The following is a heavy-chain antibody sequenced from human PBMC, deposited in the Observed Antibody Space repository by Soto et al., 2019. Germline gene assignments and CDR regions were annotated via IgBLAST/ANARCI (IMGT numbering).Heavy chain of an antibody. CDR2: IYDIGST. CDR1: GASISSGDYY. Sequence: QVQLQESGPGLVKPSQTLSLTCTVSGASISSGDYYWSWIRQPPGKGLEWIGYIYDIGSTYYNTSLKSRVTIAVDTSKNQISLKLSSVTAADTAVYFCARGESDFVWGSYRGAVAGTAGKAFDIWGQGTMVTVSS. D-gene: IGHD3-16*02. CDR3: ARGESDFVWGSYRGAVAGTAGKAFDI. J-gene: IGHJ3*02. V-gene: IGHV4-30-4*01.